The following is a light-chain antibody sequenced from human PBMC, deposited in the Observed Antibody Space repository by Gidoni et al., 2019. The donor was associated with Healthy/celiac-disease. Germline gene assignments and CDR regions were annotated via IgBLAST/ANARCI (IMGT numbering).Light chain of an antibody. CDR1: SSTIRAGYD. CDR3: QSYDSSLSGSRV. Sequence: QSVLTQPPSVSGAPGQRVPISCTGSSSTIRAGYDVHWYQQLPGTAPKLLSYGTSKRPSGVPDRFSGSKSGPSASLAITGLQAEDEADYYCQSYDSSLSGSRVFGGGTKLTVL. V-gene: IGLV1-40*01. CDR2: GTS. J-gene: IGLJ2*01.